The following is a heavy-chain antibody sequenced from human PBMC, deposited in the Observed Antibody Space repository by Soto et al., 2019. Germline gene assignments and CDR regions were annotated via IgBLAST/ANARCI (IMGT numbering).Heavy chain of an antibody. CDR2: IYYSGST. CDR3: ARLDPSYYFDY. D-gene: IGHD3-16*02. CDR1: GGSISSSSYY. J-gene: IGHJ4*02. V-gene: IGHV4-39*01. Sequence: SETLSLTCTVSGGSISSSSYYWGWIRQPPGKGLEWIGSIYYSGSTYYSPSLKSRVTISVDTSKNQFSLKLSSVTAADTAVYYCARLDPSYYFDYWGQGTLVTVSS.